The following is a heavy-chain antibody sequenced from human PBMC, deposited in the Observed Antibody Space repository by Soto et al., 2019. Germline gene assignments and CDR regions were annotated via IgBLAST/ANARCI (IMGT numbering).Heavy chain of an antibody. CDR1: GGSISTGGYY. V-gene: IGHV4-31*03. J-gene: IGHJ4*02. D-gene: IGHD4-17*01. CDR3: ARGLSVTLFDN. Sequence: QVQLQESGPGLVKPSQTLSLTCTVSGGSISTGGYYWTWIRQHPGKGLEWIGYIYYSGSTYYNPSLTSRVTISVDTSKNQFSLKLSSVTSAVTAVYYCARGLSVTLFDNWCQGTLVTVSS. CDR2: IYYSGST.